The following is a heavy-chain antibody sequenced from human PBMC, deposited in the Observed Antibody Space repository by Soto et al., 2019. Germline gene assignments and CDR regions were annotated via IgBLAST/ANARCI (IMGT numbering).Heavy chain of an antibody. CDR1: GGSISSGGYY. Sequence: QVQLQESGPGLVKPSQTLSLTCTVSGGSISSGGYYWSWIRQHPGKGLEWIGYIYYSGSTYYNPCLKSRVTIPVDTSHNPFSLKMRSVTAADTAVYYWARVGRDYFHYLGPGTLVTVAS. V-gene: IGHV4-31*03. CDR3: ARVGRDYFHY. J-gene: IGHJ4*02. CDR2: IYYSGST. D-gene: IGHD3-10*01.